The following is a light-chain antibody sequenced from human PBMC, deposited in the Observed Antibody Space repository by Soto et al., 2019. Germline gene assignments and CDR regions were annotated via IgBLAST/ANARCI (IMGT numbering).Light chain of an antibody. CDR1: SSDVGGYNY. J-gene: IGLJ2*01. Sequence: QSALTQPASVSGSPGQSITISCTGNSSDVGGYNYVSWYQQHPGKAPKLMIYDVSNRPSGVSNRFSGSKSGNTASLTISGLQAEDEADYYCSSYTSSSTLVVFGGGTKQTVL. CDR2: DVS. V-gene: IGLV2-14*01. CDR3: SSYTSSSTLVV.